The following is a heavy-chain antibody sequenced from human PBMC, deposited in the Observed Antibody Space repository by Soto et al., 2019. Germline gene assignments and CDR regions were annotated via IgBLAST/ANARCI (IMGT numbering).Heavy chain of an antibody. D-gene: IGHD6-19*01. V-gene: IGHV3-23*01. CDR1: GFTFSSYA. CDR2: ISGSGGST. Sequence: EVQLLESGGGLVQPGGSLRLSCAASGFTFSSYAMSWVRQAPGKGLEWVSAISGSGGSTYYADSVKGRFTISRDNSNKTLYPKMNSLRAEGTAVYYCASRLTKWLVVYWGQGTLVTVSS. CDR3: ASRLTKWLVVY. J-gene: IGHJ4*02.